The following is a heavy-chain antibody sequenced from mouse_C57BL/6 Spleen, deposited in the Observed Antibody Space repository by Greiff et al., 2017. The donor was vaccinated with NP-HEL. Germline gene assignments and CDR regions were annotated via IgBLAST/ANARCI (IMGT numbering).Heavy chain of an antibody. Sequence: VQLQQSGTELVKPGASVKLSCKASGYTFTSYWMHWVKQRPGQGLEWIGNINPSNGGTNYNEKFKSKATLTVDKSSSTAYMQLSSLTSEDSAVYYCARGGDYYGSSYVRKYYFDYWGQGTTLTVSS. CDR1: GYTFTSYW. CDR3: ARGGDYYGSSYVRKYYFDY. J-gene: IGHJ2*01. D-gene: IGHD1-1*01. CDR2: INPSNGGT. V-gene: IGHV1-53*01.